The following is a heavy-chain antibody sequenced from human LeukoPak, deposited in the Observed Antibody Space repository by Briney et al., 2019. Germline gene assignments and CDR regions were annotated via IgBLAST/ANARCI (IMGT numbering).Heavy chain of an antibody. CDR1: GYTLTELS. D-gene: IGHD1-26*01. CDR3: ATRQSGSYYGPMRGLDY. J-gene: IGHJ4*02. CDR2: FDPEDGET. V-gene: IGHV1-24*01. Sequence: ASVKVSCKVPGYTLTELSMHWVRQAPGKGLEWMGGFDPEDGETIYAQKFQGRVTMTEDTSTDTAYMELSSLRSEDTAVYYCATRQSGSYYGPMRGLDYWGQGTLVTVSS.